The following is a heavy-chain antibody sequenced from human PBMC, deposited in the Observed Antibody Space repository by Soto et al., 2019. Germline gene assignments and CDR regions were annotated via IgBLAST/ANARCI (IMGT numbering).Heavy chain of an antibody. CDR2: ISYDGSNK. V-gene: IGHV3-30-3*01. J-gene: IGHJ6*02. Sequence: VGSLRLSCAASGFTFSIYAMHWVRQAPGKGLEWVAVISYDGSNKYYADSVKGRFTISRDNSKNTLYLQMNSTRVEDTAVYYCGREYRSSTRCYASGPLDVWGQGTTVTVSS. CDR1: GFTFSIYA. CDR3: GREYRSSTRCYASGPLDV. D-gene: IGHD2-2*01.